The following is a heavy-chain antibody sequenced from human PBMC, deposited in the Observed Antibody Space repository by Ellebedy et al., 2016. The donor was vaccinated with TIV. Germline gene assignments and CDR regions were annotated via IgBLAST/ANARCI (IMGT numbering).Heavy chain of an antibody. Sequence: GGSLRLSXAASGFTFSSYAMSWVRQAPGKGLEWVSAISGSGGSTYYADSVKGRFTISRDNSKNTLYLQMNSLRAEDTAVYYCAKAGPFYYYDSSGYDYWGQGTLVTVSS. CDR1: GFTFSSYA. D-gene: IGHD3-22*01. CDR3: AKAGPFYYYDSSGYDY. V-gene: IGHV3-23*01. CDR2: ISGSGGST. J-gene: IGHJ4*02.